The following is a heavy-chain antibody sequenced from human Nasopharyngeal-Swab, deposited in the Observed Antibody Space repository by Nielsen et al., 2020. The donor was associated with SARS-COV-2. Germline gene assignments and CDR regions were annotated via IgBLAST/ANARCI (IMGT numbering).Heavy chain of an antibody. Sequence: ASVTVSCKASGYTFTSYGISWVRQAPGQGLEWMGWISAYNGKTNYAQKLQGRVTMTTDTSTSTAYMELRSLRSDDTAVYYCARGPRGRWLVQEGYYFDYWGQGTLVTVSS. CDR2: ISAYNGKT. V-gene: IGHV1-18*04. J-gene: IGHJ4*02. CDR3: ARGPRGRWLVQEGYYFDY. D-gene: IGHD6-19*01. CDR1: GYTFTSYG.